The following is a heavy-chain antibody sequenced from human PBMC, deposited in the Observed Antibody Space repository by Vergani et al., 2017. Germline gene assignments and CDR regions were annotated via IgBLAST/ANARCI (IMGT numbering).Heavy chain of an antibody. J-gene: IGHJ4*02. V-gene: IGHV3-9*01. Sequence: EVQLVESGGGLVQPGRSLGLSCAASGFTFDDYAMHWVRQAPGKGLEWVSGISWNSGSIGYADSVKGRFTISRDNAKNSLYLQMNSLRAEDTALYYCAKDMGTSSIAXAGTSAGSPGYFDYWGQGTLVTVSS. CDR3: AKDMGTSSIAXAGTSAGSPGYFDY. CDR2: ISWNSGSI. CDR1: GFTFDDYA. D-gene: IGHD6-19*01.